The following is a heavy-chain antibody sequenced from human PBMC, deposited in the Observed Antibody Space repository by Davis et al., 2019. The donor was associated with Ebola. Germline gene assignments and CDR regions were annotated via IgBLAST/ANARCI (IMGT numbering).Heavy chain of an antibody. CDR2: VYYTGST. CDR3: ARLPGLYCSGGSCYSVFDF. CDR1: GGSVSSANNY. J-gene: IGHJ4*02. V-gene: IGHV4-61*01. Sequence: PSETLSLTCTVSGGSVSSANNYWSWIRQPPGKGLEWIANVYYTGSTNYNPSLRRRVPTSIDTSKEQFSLKLTSVTAADTAVYYCARLPGLYCSGGSCYSVFDFWGQGTLVTVSS. D-gene: IGHD2-15*01.